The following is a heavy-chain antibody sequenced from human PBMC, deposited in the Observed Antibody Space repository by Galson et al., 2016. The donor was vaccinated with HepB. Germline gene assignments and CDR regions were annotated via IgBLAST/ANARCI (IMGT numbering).Heavy chain of an antibody. Sequence: ETLSLTCTVSGGSINSYYWSWIRQPPGKGLEWIAYIYYSGSTKYNPSLKSRVTISLDPSRNQFSLKLSSVTAADTAVYYCVRGEGVVTSCFDIWGQGTMVTVSS. CDR3: VRGEGVVTSCFDI. CDR2: IYYSGST. D-gene: IGHD3-22*01. J-gene: IGHJ3*02. CDR1: GGSINSYY. V-gene: IGHV4-59*01.